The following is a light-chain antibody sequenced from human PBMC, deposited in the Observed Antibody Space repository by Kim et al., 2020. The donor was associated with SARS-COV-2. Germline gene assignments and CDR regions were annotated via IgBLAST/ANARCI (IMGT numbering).Light chain of an antibody. V-gene: IGKV1-6*01. CDR2: AAS. Sequence: ASVGDRVTVTCRSSQDIGNGLSWYQQKPGKAPNLLIYAASSLQTGVPSRFSGSRSGTDFTLTISSLQPEDFATYYCLQDYNYPWTFGQGTKVDIK. J-gene: IGKJ1*01. CDR1: QDIGNG. CDR3: LQDYNYPWT.